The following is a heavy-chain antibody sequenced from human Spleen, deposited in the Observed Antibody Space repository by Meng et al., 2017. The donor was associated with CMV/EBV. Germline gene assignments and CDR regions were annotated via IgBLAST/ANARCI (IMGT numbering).Heavy chain of an antibody. V-gene: IGHV3-21*01. CDR1: TFSGNT. Sequence: TFSGNTMNWARQAPGKGLEWVSSMSTTSTYIDYVDSVRGRFTISRDNVKNSLYLQMHSLRAEDTAVYYCASVYCSSTNCYEDEYFQHWGQGTLVTVSS. J-gene: IGHJ1*01. CDR3: ASVYCSSTNCYEDEYFQH. CDR2: MSTTSTYI. D-gene: IGHD2-2*01.